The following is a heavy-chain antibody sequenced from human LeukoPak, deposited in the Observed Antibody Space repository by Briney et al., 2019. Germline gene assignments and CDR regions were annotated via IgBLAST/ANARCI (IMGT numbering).Heavy chain of an antibody. CDR3: AKHHLGVYISGEDWFDP. Sequence: PGGSLRLSCAASGFTFSSYAMSWVRQAPGKGLEWVSAISGSGGNTYYADSVKGRFTISSDNSKNTLYLQMNSLRAGDTAVYYCAKHHLGVYISGEDWFDPWGQGTLVTVSS. D-gene: IGHD6-19*01. CDR1: GFTFSSYA. V-gene: IGHV3-23*01. J-gene: IGHJ5*02. CDR2: ISGSGGNT.